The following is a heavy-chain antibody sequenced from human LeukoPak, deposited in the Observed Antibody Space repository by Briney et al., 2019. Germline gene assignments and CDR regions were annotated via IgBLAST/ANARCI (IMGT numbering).Heavy chain of an antibody. V-gene: IGHV3-7*03. D-gene: IGHD4-17*01. Sequence: GGSLRLSCAASGFTFSTYWMSWVRQAPGKGLEWVAVIKQDGTEKYYVDSVKGRFTISRDNAKNSLYLQMNSLRAEDTAVYYCARRGESTSYGDYRFDYWGQGTLVTVSS. CDR3: ARRGESTSYGDYRFDY. CDR2: IKQDGTEK. J-gene: IGHJ4*02. CDR1: GFTFSTYW.